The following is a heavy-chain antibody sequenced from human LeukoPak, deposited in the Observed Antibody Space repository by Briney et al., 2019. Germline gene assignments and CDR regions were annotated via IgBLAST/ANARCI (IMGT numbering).Heavy chain of an antibody. Sequence: GGSLRLSCAASGFTFSSYSMNWVRQAPGKGLEWVSSISSSSSYIYYADSVKGRFTISRDNAKNSLYLQMNSLRAEDTAVYYCARSFTMVRGVIRSDPWGQGTLVTVSS. D-gene: IGHD3-10*01. CDR2: ISSSSSYI. J-gene: IGHJ5*02. CDR3: ARSFTMVRGVIRSDP. CDR1: GFTFSSYS. V-gene: IGHV3-21*01.